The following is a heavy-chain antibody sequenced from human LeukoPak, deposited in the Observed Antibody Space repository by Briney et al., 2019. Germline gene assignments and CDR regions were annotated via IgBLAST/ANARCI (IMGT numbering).Heavy chain of an antibody. CDR3: AKSGYYHDSSGHYLYYFDY. Sequence: GGSLRLSCAASGFTFTGYAMSWVRQAPGKGLEWVSAISGSGGSTHYADSVKGRFIISRDNSKSTVYLQMNSLRAEDKAVYYCAKSGYYHDSSGHYLYYFDYWGQGTLVTVSS. D-gene: IGHD3-22*01. CDR1: GFTFTGYA. J-gene: IGHJ4*02. V-gene: IGHV3-23*01. CDR2: ISGSGGST.